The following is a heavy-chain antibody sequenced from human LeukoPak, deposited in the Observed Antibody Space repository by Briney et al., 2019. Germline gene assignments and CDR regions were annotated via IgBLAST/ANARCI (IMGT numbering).Heavy chain of an antibody. V-gene: IGHV4-34*01. J-gene: IGHJ4*02. Sequence: SETLSLTCAVYGGSFSGYYWSWIRQPPGKGLEWIGEINHSGSTNYNPSLKSRVTISVDTSKNQFSLKLSSVTAADTAVYYCARGGDYFDYWGQGTLVTVSS. CDR2: INHSGST. CDR1: GGSFSGYY. CDR3: ARGGDYFDY. D-gene: IGHD3-16*01.